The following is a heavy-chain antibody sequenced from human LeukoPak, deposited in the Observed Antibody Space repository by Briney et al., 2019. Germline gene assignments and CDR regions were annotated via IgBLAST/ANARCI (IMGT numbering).Heavy chain of an antibody. CDR3: AKDFSYYYDSSGYYYPIDY. D-gene: IGHD3-22*01. CDR2: ISGSGGST. CDR1: GFTFSSYG. Sequence: GGSLRLSCAASGFTFSSYGMSWVRQAPGKGLEWVSAISGSGGSTYYADSVKGRFTISRDNSKNTLYLQMNSLRAEDTAVYYCAKDFSYYYDSSGYYYPIDYWGQGTLVTVSS. V-gene: IGHV3-23*01. J-gene: IGHJ4*02.